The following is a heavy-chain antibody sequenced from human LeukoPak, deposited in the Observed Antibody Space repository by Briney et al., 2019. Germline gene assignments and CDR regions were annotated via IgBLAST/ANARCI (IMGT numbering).Heavy chain of an antibody. J-gene: IGHJ4*02. V-gene: IGHV6-1*01. Sequence: SLTLSLTCAISGDSFSRNSAACKWIRQCPSRGLEWLGRTYYRSKLYNDYAVSVKSRITINPETSKNQFYLPVNSMTPHDTAVYYCAREGRTGITVYWGQGTLVTVSS. D-gene: IGHD1-7*01. CDR3: AREGRTGITVY. CDR2: TYYRSKLYN. CDR1: GDSFSRNSAA.